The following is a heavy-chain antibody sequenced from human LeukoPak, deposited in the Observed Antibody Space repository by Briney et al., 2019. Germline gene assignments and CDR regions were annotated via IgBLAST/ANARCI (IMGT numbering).Heavy chain of an antibody. Sequence: PGGSLRLSCAASGFTFSSYGMHWVRQAPGKGLEWVAVISYEGSNKYYADSVKGRFTISRDNSRNTLYLQMNSLRAEDTTIYYCARGEYSYGEDSYFFDYWGQGTLVTVSS. D-gene: IGHD5-18*01. J-gene: IGHJ4*02. CDR1: GFTFSSYG. CDR2: ISYEGSNK. V-gene: IGHV3-30*03. CDR3: ARGEYSYGEDSYFFDY.